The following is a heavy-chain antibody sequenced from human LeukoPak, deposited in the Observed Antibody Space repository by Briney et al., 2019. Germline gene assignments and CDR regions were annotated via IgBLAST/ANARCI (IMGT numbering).Heavy chain of an antibody. Sequence: ASVKVSCKASGYTFTDYYIHWVRQAPGQGLEWMGWINPKSGGTKNAQKFRGRVTMTRDTSVSTAYMELSRLRSGDTAVYYCATDSGYSSLSQYWAQGPLLSVSS. CDR2: INPKSGGT. CDR1: GYTFTDYY. J-gene: IGHJ4*02. V-gene: IGHV1-2*02. CDR3: ATDSGYSSLSQY. D-gene: IGHD6-19*01.